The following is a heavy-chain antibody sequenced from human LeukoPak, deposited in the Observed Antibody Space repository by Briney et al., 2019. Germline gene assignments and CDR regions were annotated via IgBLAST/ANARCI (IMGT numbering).Heavy chain of an antibody. D-gene: IGHD4-17*01. CDR3: AKLVTTVTLPLDY. CDR2: IRYDGSNK. Sequence: GGSLRLSCVASGFTFSSYGMHWVRQAPGKGLEWVAFIRYDGSNKYYAGSVKGRFTISRDNSKNTLYLQMNSLRVEDTAVYYCAKLVTTVTLPLDYWGQGTLVTVSS. J-gene: IGHJ4*02. V-gene: IGHV3-30*02. CDR1: GFTFSSYG.